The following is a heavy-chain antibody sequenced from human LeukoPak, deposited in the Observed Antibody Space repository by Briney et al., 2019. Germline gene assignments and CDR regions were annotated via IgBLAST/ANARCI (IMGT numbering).Heavy chain of an antibody. D-gene: IGHD5-24*01. CDR3: ARDGWGWAQYDY. J-gene: IGHJ4*02. Sequence: SGGSLSLSCTGSGFTFRSYAMGWVRQAPGKGLEWGAVITDNGLARNYADSVQGRFTIHRDDSRSTVDLQMNSLRVEDTALYYCARDGWGWAQYDYWGQGTLVTVSS. V-gene: IGHV3-23*01. CDR1: GFTFRSYA. CDR2: ITDNGLAR.